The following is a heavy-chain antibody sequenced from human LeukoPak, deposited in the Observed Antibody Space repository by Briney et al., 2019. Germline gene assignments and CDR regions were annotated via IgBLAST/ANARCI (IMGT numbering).Heavy chain of an antibody. J-gene: IGHJ4*02. CDR3: ASGATTRLDY. Sequence: GGSLRLSCAASGFTFSNAWMSWVRQAPGKGLEWVGRIKSKTDGGTTDYAAPVKGRFTISRDDSKNTLYLQMNSLRAEDTAVYFCASGATTRLDYWGQGTLVTVSS. V-gene: IGHV3-15*01. CDR2: IKSKTDGGTT. CDR1: GFTFSNAW. D-gene: IGHD1-26*01.